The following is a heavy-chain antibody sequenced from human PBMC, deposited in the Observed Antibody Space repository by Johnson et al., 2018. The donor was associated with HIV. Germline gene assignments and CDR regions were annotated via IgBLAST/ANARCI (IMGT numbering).Heavy chain of an antibody. Sequence: VQLVESGGGLVQPGGSLRLSCAASGFTVSSNEMSWVRQAPGKGLEWVSSISGGSTYYADSVKGRFTISRDNAKNSLYLQMNSLRAEDTAVYYCARGRNAFDIWGQGTMVTVSS. CDR3: ARGRNAFDI. J-gene: IGHJ3*02. CDR1: GFTVSSNE. V-gene: IGHV3-38-3*01. CDR2: ISGGST.